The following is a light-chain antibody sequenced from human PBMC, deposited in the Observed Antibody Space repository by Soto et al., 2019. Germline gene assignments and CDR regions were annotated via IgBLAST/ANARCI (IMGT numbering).Light chain of an antibody. V-gene: IGKV3-20*01. Sequence: EIVLTQSPGTLSLSPGERVTLSCRASQSVSSSQLGWYQQKLGQAPLLLIDGASNRATGVPDRLSGSGSGTKFILPISRREPEDFAVYYCRQYGSTPPFTFGQGTKLEIK. J-gene: IGKJ2*01. CDR3: RQYGSTPPFT. CDR1: QSVSSSQ. CDR2: GAS.